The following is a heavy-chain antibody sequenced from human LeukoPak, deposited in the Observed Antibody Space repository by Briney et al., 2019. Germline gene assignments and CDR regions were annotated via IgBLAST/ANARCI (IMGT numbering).Heavy chain of an antibody. CDR3: ARVPGGGDYGAIDY. D-gene: IGHD4-17*01. J-gene: IGHJ4*02. CDR2: IYYSGST. CDR1: GGSISSGDYY. V-gene: IGHV4-30-4*08. Sequence: PSETLSLTCTVSGGSISSGDYYWSWIRQPPGKGLEWIGYIYYSGSTYYNPSLKSRVTISVDTSKNQFSLKLSSVTAADTAVYYCARVPGGGDYGAIDYWGQGTLVTVSS.